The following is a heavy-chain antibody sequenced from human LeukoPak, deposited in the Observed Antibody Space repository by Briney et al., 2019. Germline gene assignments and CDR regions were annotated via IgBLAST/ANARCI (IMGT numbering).Heavy chain of an antibody. CDR1: GFTFPTYV. D-gene: IGHD2-15*01. V-gene: IGHV3-30*03. CDR2: ISQTGSIE. J-gene: IGHJ6*03. Sequence: HGRSLRLSCAASGFTFPTYVIHWVRQAPGKGLEWVAVISQTGSIETYADSVRGRFSISRDNSDSTVYLQMNSLKTEDTAVYYCARDRAVALPTYFYYMDVWGKGTTVIVSS. CDR3: ARDRAVALPTYFYYMDV.